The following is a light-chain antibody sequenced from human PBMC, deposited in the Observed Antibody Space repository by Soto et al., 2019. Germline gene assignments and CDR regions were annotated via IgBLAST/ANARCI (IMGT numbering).Light chain of an antibody. CDR3: HHYGASPHS. J-gene: IGKJ1*01. CDR1: QSLASNY. Sequence: EIVLTQSPDTLSLSPGERATLSCRASQSLASNYLAWYQQKRGLAPRLLVYGASRRATDTPERFSGSGSGADFTLTISSLEAEDFAVYFCHHYGASPHSFGRGTKVDIK. V-gene: IGKV3-20*01. CDR2: GAS.